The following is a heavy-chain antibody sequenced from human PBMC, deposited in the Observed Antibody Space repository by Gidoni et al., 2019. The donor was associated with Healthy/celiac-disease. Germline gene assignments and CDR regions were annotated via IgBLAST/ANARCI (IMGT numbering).Heavy chain of an antibody. CDR3: ARDVVRYSYGCYGMDV. D-gene: IGHD3-9*01. Sequence: QVTLKESGPALVKPTQTLTLTCTFSGFSPSTSGMRVSWFRQPPGKALEWLARIDWDDDKFYSTSMKTRLTSSKDTSKNQVVRTMTNMDPVDTATYYCARDVVRYSYGCYGMDVWGKGTTVTVSS. CDR1: GFSPSTSGMR. V-gene: IGHV2-70*04. CDR2: IDWDDDK. J-gene: IGHJ6*04.